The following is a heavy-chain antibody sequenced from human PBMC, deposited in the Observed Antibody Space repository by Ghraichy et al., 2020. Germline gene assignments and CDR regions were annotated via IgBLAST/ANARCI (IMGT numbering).Heavy chain of an antibody. CDR1: GGSISSYY. CDR3: ASSGGSQRYYYYGMDV. Sequence: SETLSLTCTVSGGSISSYYWSWIRQPPGKGLEWIGYIYYSGSTNYNPSLKSRVTISVDTSKNQFSLKLSSVTAADTAVYYCASSGGSQRYYYYGMDVWGQGTTVTVSS. J-gene: IGHJ6*02. V-gene: IGHV4-59*01. CDR2: IYYSGST. D-gene: IGHD1-26*01.